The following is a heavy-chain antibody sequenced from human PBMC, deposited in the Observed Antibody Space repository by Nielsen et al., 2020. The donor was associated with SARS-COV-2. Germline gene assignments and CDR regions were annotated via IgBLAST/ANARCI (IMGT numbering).Heavy chain of an antibody. CDR1: GFTFSSYG. CDR3: AKNGEDRGMDV. J-gene: IGHJ6*02. V-gene: IGHV3-30*18. CDR2: ISYDGSNK. Sequence: GESLKISCAASGFTFSSYGIHWVRQAPGKGLEWVTLISYDGSNKYYADSVKGRFTVSRDNSKNMLYLQMNSLRPEDTAVYYCAKNGEDRGMDVWGQGTAVTVSS.